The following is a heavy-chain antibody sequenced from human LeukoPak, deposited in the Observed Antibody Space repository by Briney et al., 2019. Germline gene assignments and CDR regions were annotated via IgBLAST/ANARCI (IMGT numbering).Heavy chain of an antibody. D-gene: IGHD5-12*01. Sequence: GGSLRLSCAASGFSFNNYAMNWVRQAPGKGLEWVSSISESGGTTDYADSVKGRFTISRDNSKNTLYLQMNSLRAEDTAVYYCAKDDAWVRYQDWGQGTLVTVSS. J-gene: IGHJ4*02. CDR1: GFSFNNYA. CDR3: AKDDAWVRYQD. CDR2: ISESGGTT. V-gene: IGHV3-23*01.